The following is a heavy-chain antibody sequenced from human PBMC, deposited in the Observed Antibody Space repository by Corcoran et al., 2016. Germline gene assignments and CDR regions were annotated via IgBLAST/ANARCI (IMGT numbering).Heavy chain of an antibody. CDR3: AKLRTSARVVVPAAIDY. CDR2: ISGSGGST. CDR1: GFTFSSYA. J-gene: IGHJ4*02. D-gene: IGHD2-2*01. Sequence: EVQLLESGGGLVQPGGSLRLSCAASGFTFSSYAMSWVRQAPGKGLEWVSAISGSGGSTYYADSVKGRFTISRDNSKNTLYLQMNSLIAEDTAVYYCAKLRTSARVVVPAAIDYWGQGTLVTVSS. V-gene: IGHV3-23*01.